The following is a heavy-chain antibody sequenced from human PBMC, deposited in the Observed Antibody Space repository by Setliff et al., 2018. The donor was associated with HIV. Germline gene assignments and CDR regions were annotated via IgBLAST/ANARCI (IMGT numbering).Heavy chain of an antibody. V-gene: IGHV4-61*05. CDR3: ARHSPNVGVRGDAFDI. Sequence: SETLSLTCSVSGGSIRGTSFYWGWIRQPPGKGLEWIGYIHYSGATNYNPSLKSRVTISLDTSRTQFSLRLSSVTAADTAVYYCARHSPNVGVRGDAFDIWGQGTVVTVSS. D-gene: IGHD2-8*01. J-gene: IGHJ3*02. CDR2: IHYSGAT. CDR1: GGSIRGTSFY.